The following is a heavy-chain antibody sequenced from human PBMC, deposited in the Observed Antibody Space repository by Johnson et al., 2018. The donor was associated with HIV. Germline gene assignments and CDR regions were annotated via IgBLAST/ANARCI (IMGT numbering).Heavy chain of an antibody. CDR1: GFTVSSNY. J-gene: IGHJ3*02. Sequence: VQLVESGGGLVQPGGSLRLSCAASGFTVSSNYMSWVRQAPGKGLEWVSVIYSGGSTYYADSVKGRFTISRDNSKNTLYLQMNSLRADDTAVYYCAREGSGSWLDAFDIWGQGTMVTVSS. CDR2: IYSGGST. V-gene: IGHV3-66*02. CDR3: AREGSGSWLDAFDI. D-gene: IGHD1-26*01.